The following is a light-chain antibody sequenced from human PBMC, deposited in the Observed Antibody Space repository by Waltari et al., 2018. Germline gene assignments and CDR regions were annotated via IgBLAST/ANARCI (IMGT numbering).Light chain of an antibody. Sequence: IVLTQSPGTLSWSPGERATLSCRASQSVGRSLAWYQQKPGQAPRLRIYGASIRATGIPDRFSGGGSGTDFSLTISRLEPEDFAAYHCQHYVRLPVTFGQGTKVEIK. CDR1: QSVGRS. CDR2: GAS. J-gene: IGKJ1*01. V-gene: IGKV3-20*01. CDR3: QHYVRLPVT.